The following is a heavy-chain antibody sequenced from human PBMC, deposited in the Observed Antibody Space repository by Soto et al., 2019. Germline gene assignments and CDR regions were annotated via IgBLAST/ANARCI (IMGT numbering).Heavy chain of an antibody. CDR3: ATSVDSSGYYY. CDR2: ISSSSTTI. Sequence: GGSLRLSCVASGFTLSSYSMNWVRQAPGKGLEWIAYISSSSTTIFYADSVKGRFTVSRDNAKNSLYLQMNSLRAEDTAVFYCATSVDSSGYYYWGQGTLVTVSS. J-gene: IGHJ4*02. D-gene: IGHD3-22*01. V-gene: IGHV3-48*01. CDR1: GFTLSSYS.